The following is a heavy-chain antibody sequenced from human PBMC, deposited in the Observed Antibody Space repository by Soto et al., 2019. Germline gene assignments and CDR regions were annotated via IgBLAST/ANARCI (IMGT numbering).Heavy chain of an antibody. D-gene: IGHD3-9*01. J-gene: IGHJ5*02. CDR2: IIPIFGTA. V-gene: IGHV1-69*01. CDR3: ARDFGSILTGDNWFDP. Sequence: QVQLVQSGAEVKKPGSSVKVSCKASGGTFSSYAISWVRQAPGQGLEWMGGIIPIFGTANYAQKFHGRVTITADESTSTAYMELSSLRSEDTAVYYCARDFGSILTGDNWFDPWGQGTLVTVSS. CDR1: GGTFSSYA.